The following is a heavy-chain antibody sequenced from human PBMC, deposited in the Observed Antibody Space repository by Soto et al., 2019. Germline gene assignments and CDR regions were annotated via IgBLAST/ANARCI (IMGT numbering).Heavy chain of an antibody. D-gene: IGHD4-17*01. CDR1: GGSFNSHS. V-gene: IGHV1-69*18. CDR3: ATDDTVMVGADSAFDI. J-gene: IGHJ3*02. CDR2: IIPIFNTS. Sequence: QVQLVQSGADVKKPGSSVRVSCKASGGSFNSHSFSWVRQAPGQGLEWVGTIIPIFNTSTYAKRFQGRVTITADASTSTAYMDLGSLTSEDSAVYYCATDDTVMVGADSAFDIWGQGTMVTVS.